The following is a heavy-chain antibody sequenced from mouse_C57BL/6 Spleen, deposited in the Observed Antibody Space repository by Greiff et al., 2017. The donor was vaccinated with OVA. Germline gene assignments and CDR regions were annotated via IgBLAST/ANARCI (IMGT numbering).Heavy chain of an antibody. V-gene: IGHV14-1*01. J-gene: IGHJ1*03. CDR3: TTKNYGSSSYWYFDV. Sequence: DVQLQESGAELVRPGASVKLSCTASGFNIKDYYMHWVKQRPEQGLEWIGRIDPEDGDTEYAPKFQGKATMTADTSSNTAYLQLSSLTSEDTAVYYCTTKNYGSSSYWYFDVWGTGTTVTVSS. CDR2: IDPEDGDT. D-gene: IGHD1-1*01. CDR1: GFNIKDYY.